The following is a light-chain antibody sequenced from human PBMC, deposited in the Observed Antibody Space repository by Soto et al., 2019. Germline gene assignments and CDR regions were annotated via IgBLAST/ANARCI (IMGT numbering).Light chain of an antibody. CDR2: SNN. Sequence: QSVLTQPPSASGTPGQRVTISCSGSSPNIGGNTVNWYQQLPGTAPKLLIRSNNQRPSGVPDRFSGSKSGTSASLAISGLRSEDEADYYCATWDDSLNMVFGGGTKLTVL. CDR3: ATWDDSLNMV. J-gene: IGLJ3*02. V-gene: IGLV1-44*01. CDR1: SPNIGGNT.